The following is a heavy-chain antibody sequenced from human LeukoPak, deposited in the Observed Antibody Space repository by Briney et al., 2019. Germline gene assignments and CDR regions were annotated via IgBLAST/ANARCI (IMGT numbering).Heavy chain of an antibody. CDR1: GFTFSTYV. CDR2: INEDGGEK. V-gene: IGHV3-7*01. CDR3: ARRGNSWSPPGDH. Sequence: GGSLRLSCAASGFTFSTYVMSWVRQAPGKGLEWVANINEDGGEKYYVDSVKGRFTISRDNAKNSLYLQMNSLRVEDTAVYYCARRGNSWSPPGDHWGQGTLVTVSS. D-gene: IGHD6-13*01. J-gene: IGHJ4*02.